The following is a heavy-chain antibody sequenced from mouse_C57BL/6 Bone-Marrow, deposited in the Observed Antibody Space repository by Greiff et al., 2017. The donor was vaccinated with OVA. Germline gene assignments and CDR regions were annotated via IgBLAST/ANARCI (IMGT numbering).Heavy chain of an antibody. Sequence: VQLQQSGPELVKPGASVKLSCKASGYTFTSYDINWVKQRPGQGLEWIGWIYPRDGSTKYNEKFKGKATLTVDTSSSTAYMQLSSLTSEDSAVYYCARTFITTVVATYYFDYWGQGTTLTVSS. J-gene: IGHJ2*01. CDR2: IYPRDGST. V-gene: IGHV1-85*01. CDR1: GYTFTSYD. CDR3: ARTFITTVVATYYFDY. D-gene: IGHD1-1*01.